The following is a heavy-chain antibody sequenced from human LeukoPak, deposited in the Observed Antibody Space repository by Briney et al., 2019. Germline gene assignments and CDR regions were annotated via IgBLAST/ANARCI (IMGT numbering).Heavy chain of an antibody. CDR1: GTSISTYY. D-gene: IGHD5-12*01. V-gene: IGHV4-59*01. CDR2: IYNTGST. J-gene: IGHJ6*02. CDR3: ARAIPEATSYYYGMDV. Sequence: SETLSLTCVVSGTSISTYYWNWIRQPPGKELEWIAYIYNTGSTDYNPSLKSRVSISADTSKNQFSLKPSSVTAADTAVYYCARAIPEATSYYYGMDVWGQGTTVTVSS.